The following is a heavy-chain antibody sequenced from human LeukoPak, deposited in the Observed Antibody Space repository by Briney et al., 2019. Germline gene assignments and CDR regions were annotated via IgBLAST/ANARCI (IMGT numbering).Heavy chain of an antibody. V-gene: IGHV3-30*03. CDR3: ATKESGTFYN. CDR1: AFLFSTYG. D-gene: IGHD2-15*01. Sequence: GPCLRLSCAGSAFLFSTYGIHWVRQPPARGREWVALIPDDGSNQYYADSVKGRFTISRDNSKSTMYLQMNGLRGEDTAVYYCATKESGTFYNWGQGTLVTVSS. CDR2: IPDDGSNQ. J-gene: IGHJ4*02.